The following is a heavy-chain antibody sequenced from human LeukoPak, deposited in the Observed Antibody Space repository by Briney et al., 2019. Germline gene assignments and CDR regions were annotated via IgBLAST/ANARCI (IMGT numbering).Heavy chain of an antibody. J-gene: IGHJ4*02. Sequence: PGGCLRLSCAASGFTFSTYAMSWVRQAPGKGLEWVSAYSGSGGSTFYADSVKGRFTVSRDNSKNTLYLQMDSLRTEDTALYFCAKERGIYSGYDPLEYWGQGTLVTVSS. CDR1: GFTFSTYA. D-gene: IGHD5-12*01. CDR3: AKERGIYSGYDPLEY. CDR2: YSGSGGST. V-gene: IGHV3-23*01.